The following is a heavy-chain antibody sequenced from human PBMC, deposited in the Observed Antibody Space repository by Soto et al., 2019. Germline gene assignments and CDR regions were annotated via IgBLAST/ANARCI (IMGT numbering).Heavy chain of an antibody. CDR1: GFSLSTRGVD. Sequence: QITLKESGPTLVKPTQTLTLTCTFSGFSLSTRGVDLGWFRQPPGKALEWLALIYWDEDKWYSPSLKSRLTITDDTSKTQVVLTMINMDPVDTATYFCAHRPRGYAYYFDYWGQGTLVTVSS. CDR2: IYWDEDK. V-gene: IGHV2-5*02. D-gene: IGHD5-12*01. J-gene: IGHJ4*02. CDR3: AHRPRGYAYYFDY.